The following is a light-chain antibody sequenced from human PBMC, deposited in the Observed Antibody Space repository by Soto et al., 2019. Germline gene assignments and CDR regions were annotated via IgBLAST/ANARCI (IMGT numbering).Light chain of an antibody. Sequence: EIVMTQSPATLSVSPGERATLSCRASRSVSSDLAWYQQKPGQAPSLLIYGASTRATGIPARFSGSGSGTESTLTISSLQSEDFAVYYCQQYYNWPLTFGGGTKVKIK. J-gene: IGKJ4*01. V-gene: IGKV3-15*01. CDR1: RSVSSD. CDR3: QQYYNWPLT. CDR2: GAS.